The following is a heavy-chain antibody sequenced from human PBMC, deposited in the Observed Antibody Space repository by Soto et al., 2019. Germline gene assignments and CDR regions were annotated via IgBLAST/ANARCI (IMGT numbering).Heavy chain of an antibody. D-gene: IGHD6-19*01. CDR1: GFTFSSYG. CDR3: AKAGADSSGSFDY. V-gene: IGHV3-30*18. CDR2: ISYDGSNK. Sequence: QVQLVESGGGVVQPGRSLRLSCAASGFTFSSYGMHWVRQAPGKGLEWVAVISYDGSNKYYADSVKGRFTISRDNSKNTLYLQMNSLRAEDTAVYYCAKAGADSSGSFDYWGQGTLVTVSS. J-gene: IGHJ4*02.